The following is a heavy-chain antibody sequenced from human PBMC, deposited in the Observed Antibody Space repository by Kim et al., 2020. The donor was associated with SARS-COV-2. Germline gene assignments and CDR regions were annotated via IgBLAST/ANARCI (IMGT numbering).Heavy chain of an antibody. CDR1: GFTFSSYA. D-gene: IGHD5-18*01. CDR2: ISGSGGST. CDR3: AKDLGSPLPDTAMVDYFDN. J-gene: IGHJ4*02. V-gene: IGHV3-23*01. Sequence: GGSLRLSCAASGFTFSSYAMSWVRQAPGKGLEWVSAISGSGGSTNYADSVKGRFTISRDNSKNTLYLQMNSLRAEDTAVYYCAKDLGSPLPDTAMVDYFDNWGQGTLVTVSS.